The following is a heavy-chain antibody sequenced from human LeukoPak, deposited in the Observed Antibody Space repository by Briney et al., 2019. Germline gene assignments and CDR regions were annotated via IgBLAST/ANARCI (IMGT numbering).Heavy chain of an antibody. CDR3: ARVGRSRGSLPNSYYYMDV. D-gene: IGHD1-26*01. Sequence: SVKVSCKASGDIFNSYSVSWVRQAPGQGLEWMGGIIPMFGSANYAQKFQGRVTITTDQSTTIVYMELSSLSSKDTAVYYCARVGRSRGSLPNSYYYMDVWGKGTTVTVSS. J-gene: IGHJ6*03. V-gene: IGHV1-69*05. CDR1: GDIFNSYS. CDR2: IIPMFGSA.